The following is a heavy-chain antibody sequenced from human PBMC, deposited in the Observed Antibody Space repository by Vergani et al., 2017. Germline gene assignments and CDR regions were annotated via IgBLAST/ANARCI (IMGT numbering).Heavy chain of an antibody. CDR2: IISMFGKA. Sequence: QVHLVQSGAEVKKPGSSVKVTCKVSGGAFNNSGINWVRQAPGQGLEWMGRIISMFGKAKHAQKFQGRVTLTADASKGTAYMELSRLTSQDTAMYYCARDGGYGSGRSGGYWGQGTLVTVSS. CDR3: ARDGGYGSGRSGGY. V-gene: IGHV1-69*13. CDR1: GGAFNNSG. J-gene: IGHJ4*02. D-gene: IGHD3-10*01.